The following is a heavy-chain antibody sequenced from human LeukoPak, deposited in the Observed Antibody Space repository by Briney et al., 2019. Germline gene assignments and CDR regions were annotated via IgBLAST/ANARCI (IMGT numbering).Heavy chain of an antibody. D-gene: IGHD3-16*01. CDR2: IYTSGST. J-gene: IGHJ4*02. Sequence: SETLSLTCTVSGGSISSYYWSWVRQPGGKGLEWIGRIYTSGSTNYNPSLKSRVTMSVDTSKNQFSLKLSSVTAADTAVYYCARVDYDYVWGSTTIGIWGQGTLVTVSS. V-gene: IGHV4-4*07. CDR3: ARVDYDYVWGSTTIGI. CDR1: GGSISSYY.